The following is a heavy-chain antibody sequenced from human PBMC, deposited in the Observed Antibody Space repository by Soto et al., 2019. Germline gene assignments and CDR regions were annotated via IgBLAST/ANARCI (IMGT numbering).Heavy chain of an antibody. D-gene: IGHD2-2*01. V-gene: IGHV3-23*01. Sequence: VHLSESGGALVQPGGSLRLSCAASGFTFRVYAMSWFRQAPGGGLERVSAIGGTGNTTYYADSVKGRFTIARDNSRDTLYLQMTSLRVEDTAVYYCARIQQLLFVSWGQGTLVSVSS. CDR1: GFTFRVYA. J-gene: IGHJ4*02. CDR3: ARIQQLLFVS. CDR2: IGGTGNTT.